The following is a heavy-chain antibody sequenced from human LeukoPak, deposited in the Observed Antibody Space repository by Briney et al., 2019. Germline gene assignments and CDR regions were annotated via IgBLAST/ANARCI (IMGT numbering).Heavy chain of an antibody. CDR2: IYPGDSDA. J-gene: IGHJ3*02. D-gene: IGHD3-3*01. V-gene: IGHV5-51*01. CDR3: ATYAIFGVVTIARPDAFDI. Sequence: GESLKISCKGSGYSFTSYWIGGVRQMPGKGLEWMGIIYPGDSDARYSPSFQGQVTISAAKSISTAYLQWSSLKASDPAMYYCATYAIFGVVTIARPDAFDIWGQGTMVTVSS. CDR1: GYSFTSYW.